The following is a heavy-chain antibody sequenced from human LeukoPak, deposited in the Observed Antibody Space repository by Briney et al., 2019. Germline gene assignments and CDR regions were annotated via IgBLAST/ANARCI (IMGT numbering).Heavy chain of an antibody. CDR1: GFTFSTYS. CDR2: ISSSSSYI. J-gene: IGHJ6*03. V-gene: IGHV3-21*01. CDR3: ASIAALGYYYYYMDV. D-gene: IGHD6-13*01. Sequence: GGSLRLSCVASGFTFSTYSMNWVRQAPGKGLEWVSSISSSSSYIYYADSVKGRFTISRDNAKNSLYLQMNSLRAEDTAVYYCASIAALGYYYYYMDVWGKGTTVTVPS.